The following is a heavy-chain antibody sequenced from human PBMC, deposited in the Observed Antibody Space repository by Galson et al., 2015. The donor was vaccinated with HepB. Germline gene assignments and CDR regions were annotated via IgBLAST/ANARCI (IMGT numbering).Heavy chain of an antibody. V-gene: IGHV3-30-3*01. J-gene: IGHJ6*02. CDR1: GFTFSSYA. D-gene: IGHD5-24*01. CDR3: ARAFRPADLMAIGPNYYYYYYGMDV. CDR2: ISYDGSNK. Sequence: SLRLSCAASGFTFSSYAMHWVRQAPGKGLEWVAVISYDGSNKYYADSVKGRFTISRDNSKNTLYLQMNSLRAEDTAVYYCARAFRPADLMAIGPNYYYYYYGMDVWGQGTTVTVSS.